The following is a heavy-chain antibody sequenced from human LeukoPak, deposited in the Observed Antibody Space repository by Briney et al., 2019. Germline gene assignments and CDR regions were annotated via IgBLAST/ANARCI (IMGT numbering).Heavy chain of an antibody. J-gene: IGHJ4*02. D-gene: IGHD5-18*01. CDR1: GFTFSSYA. CDR2: ISGGDGST. V-gene: IGHV3-23*01. Sequence: GGSLRLSCAASGFTFSSYAMSWVRQAPGKGLEWVSTISGGDGSTYYADSVKGRFTISRDNSKNTLYLQMNSLRAEDTAVYYCAKAVYTAMVFDYWGPGTLVTVSS. CDR3: AKAVYTAMVFDY.